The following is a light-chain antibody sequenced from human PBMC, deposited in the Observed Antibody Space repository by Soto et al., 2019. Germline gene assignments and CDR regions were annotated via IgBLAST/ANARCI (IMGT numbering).Light chain of an antibody. Sequence: QSVLTQPPSASGSPGQSVTISCTGTSSDVGGYNYVSWYQQYPGRAPKLMIYEVTKRPSGVPDRFSCSKSGTTASLTVSGLQAEDEADYYCSSYAASNNFYFVFGGGTKLTVL. J-gene: IGLJ3*02. V-gene: IGLV2-8*01. CDR3: SSYAASNNFYFV. CDR2: EVT. CDR1: SSDVGGYNY.